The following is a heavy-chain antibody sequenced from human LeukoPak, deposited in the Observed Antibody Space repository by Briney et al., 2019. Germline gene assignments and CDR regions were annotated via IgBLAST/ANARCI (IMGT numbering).Heavy chain of an antibody. J-gene: IGHJ4*02. D-gene: IGHD3-16*01. CDR2: IYYSGST. CDR3: ARGGGLTGYYFDN. V-gene: IGHV4-39*01. Sequence: SETLSLTCTVSGGSISSSSYYWGWIRQPPGKGLEWIGNIYYSGSTYYNPSLESRVTISVDTSKNQFSLKLSSVTAADTAVYYCARGGGLTGYYFDNWGQGTLVTVSS. CDR1: GGSISSSSYY.